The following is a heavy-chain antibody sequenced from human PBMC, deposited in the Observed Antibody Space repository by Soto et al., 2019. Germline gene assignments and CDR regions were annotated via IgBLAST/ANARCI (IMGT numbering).Heavy chain of an antibody. D-gene: IGHD3-10*01. J-gene: IGHJ4*02. CDR3: AKQRADYGSGADTFYFDS. CDR2: LSGSGGTT. Sequence: GSLRLSCTVSGVTFSNYAMNWVRQAPGKGLEWVSSLSGSGGTTYYADSVKGRFIISRDNSKNTLYLLMNSLRAEDTALYYCAKQRADYGSGADTFYFDSWGQGALVTVSS. CDR1: GVTFSNYA. V-gene: IGHV3-23*01.